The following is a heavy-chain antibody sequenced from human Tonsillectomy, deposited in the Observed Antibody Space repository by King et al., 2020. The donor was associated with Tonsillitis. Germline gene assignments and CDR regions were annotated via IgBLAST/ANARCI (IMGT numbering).Heavy chain of an antibody. CDR3: ARDRNYGDNAFDI. Sequence: QLQESGPGLVRPSETLSLTCTVSGGSISSYYWSWIRQSPGKGLEWIGYIYYSGYTKSNPSHKSRVTFSADTSKNQFSLKLTSVTAADTAVYYCARDRNYGDNAFDIWGQGTMVTVSS. V-gene: IGHV4-59*01. CDR2: IYYSGYT. J-gene: IGHJ3*02. CDR1: GGSISSYY. D-gene: IGHD4-17*01.